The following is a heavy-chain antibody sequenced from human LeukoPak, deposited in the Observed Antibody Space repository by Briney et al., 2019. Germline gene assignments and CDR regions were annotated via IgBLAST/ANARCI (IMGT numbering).Heavy chain of an antibody. J-gene: IGHJ4*02. Sequence: ASETLSLTCAVYGGSFSGYYWSWIRQPPGKGLEWIGEINHSGSTNYNPSLKSRVTISVDTSKNQFSLKLSSVTAADTAVYYCARGLSRSWRIRFLHWGQGTLVTVSS. CDR3: ARGLSRSWRIRFLH. CDR1: GGSFSGYY. V-gene: IGHV4-34*01. CDR2: INHSGST. D-gene: IGHD6-13*01.